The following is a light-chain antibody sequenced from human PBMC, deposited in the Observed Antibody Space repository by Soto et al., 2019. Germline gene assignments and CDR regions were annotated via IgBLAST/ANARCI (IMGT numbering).Light chain of an antibody. CDR2: KAS. CDR1: QSINSW. Sequence: DIQMTQSPSTVSASVGDRVTITCRASQSINSWLAWYQQKPGKAPKLLIYKASSLESGVPSRFSGSGSGTEFTLTITSLQPDDFATYCCQQYHTSPCTFGQGTKVEI. J-gene: IGKJ1*01. CDR3: QQYHTSPCT. V-gene: IGKV1-5*03.